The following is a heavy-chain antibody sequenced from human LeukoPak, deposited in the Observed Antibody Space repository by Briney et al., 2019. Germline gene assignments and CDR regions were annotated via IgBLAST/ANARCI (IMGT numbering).Heavy chain of an antibody. CDR3: ARGFAPAYNFGVFDY. CDR2: LYTGGET. CDR1: GFSVSDNY. J-gene: IGHJ4*02. D-gene: IGHD5-18*01. V-gene: IGHV3-53*01. Sequence: PGGSLRLSCAASGFSVSDNYMIWVRQAPGKGLEWVSLLYTGGETNYADSVKGRFTMSSDTSKNTVSLQMNSLRAEDTAVYYCARGFAPAYNFGVFDYWGEGGMVCVSS.